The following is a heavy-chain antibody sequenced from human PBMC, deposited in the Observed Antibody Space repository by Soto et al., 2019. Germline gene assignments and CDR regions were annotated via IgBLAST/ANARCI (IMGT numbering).Heavy chain of an antibody. CDR1: GFTFSSYS. V-gene: IGHV3-48*02. CDR3: ARGSSNWAYYFDF. Sequence: EVHLVESGGGLVQPGGSLRLSCAASGFTFSSYSLNWVRQAPGKGLEWVSYITSSGTTVYYADSVRGRFTISRDNAKNSLYLHMKSLRDDDTAVYYCARGSSNWAYYFDFWGQGTLVTVSS. J-gene: IGHJ4*02. D-gene: IGHD6-13*01. CDR2: ITSSGTTV.